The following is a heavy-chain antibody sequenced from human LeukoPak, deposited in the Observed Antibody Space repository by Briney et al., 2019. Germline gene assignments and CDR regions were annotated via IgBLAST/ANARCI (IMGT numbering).Heavy chain of an antibody. D-gene: IGHD3-3*01. J-gene: IGHJ4*02. CDR2: IKQDESEK. CDR3: ARNGDFWSGYHDY. Sequence: SGGSLRLSCAASGFTFRSYWMSWVRQAPGKGLEWVADIKQDESEKYYVESVKGRFTISRDNAKNSLYLQMNSLRAEDTAVYYRARNGDFWSGYHDYWGQGTLVTVSS. V-gene: IGHV3-7*01. CDR1: GFTFRSYW.